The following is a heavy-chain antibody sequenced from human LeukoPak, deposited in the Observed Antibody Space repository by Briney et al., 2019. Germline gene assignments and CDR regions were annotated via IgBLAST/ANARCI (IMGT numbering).Heavy chain of an antibody. V-gene: IGHV4-59*01. Sequence: KPSETLSLTCAGPGGSISSYYWSWIRQPPGKGLEWIGYIYYSGSTNYNPSLKSRVTISVDTSKNQFSLKLLSVTAANTAVYYCARGMQQLYHFDSWGRGTLVTVSS. J-gene: IGHJ4*02. D-gene: IGHD6-13*01. CDR3: ARGMQQLYHFDS. CDR1: GGSISSYY. CDR2: IYYSGST.